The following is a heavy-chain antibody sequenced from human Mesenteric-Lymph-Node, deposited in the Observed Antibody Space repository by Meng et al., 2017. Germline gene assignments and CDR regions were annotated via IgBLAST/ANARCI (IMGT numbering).Heavy chain of an antibody. CDR2: IWSEGSNK. CDR3: ARDGQSQAPYTMDV. V-gene: IGHV3-33*01. D-gene: IGHD5-18*01. J-gene: IGHJ6*02. CDR1: GFTFIYHA. Sequence: GGSLRLSCVTSGFTFIYHAIHWVRQAPGKGLGWLAQIWSEGSNKYYEDSVNGRFTISRDNSRGTAHLQMNNVRVEDTAVYYCARDGQSQAPYTMDVWGQGNTVTGAS.